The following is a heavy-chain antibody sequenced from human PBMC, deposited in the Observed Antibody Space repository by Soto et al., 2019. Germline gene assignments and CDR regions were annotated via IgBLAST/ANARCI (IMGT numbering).Heavy chain of an antibody. Sequence: KSSETLSLTCAVYGGSFSGYYWSWIRQPPGKGLEWIGEINHSGSTNYNPSLKSRVTISVDTSKNQFSLKLSSVTAADTAVYYCARGKSIAVAGTWRYYYYYYGMDVWGQGTTVTVS. J-gene: IGHJ6*02. D-gene: IGHD6-19*01. CDR3: ARGKSIAVAGTWRYYYYYYGMDV. CDR2: INHSGST. CDR1: GGSFSGYY. V-gene: IGHV4-34*01.